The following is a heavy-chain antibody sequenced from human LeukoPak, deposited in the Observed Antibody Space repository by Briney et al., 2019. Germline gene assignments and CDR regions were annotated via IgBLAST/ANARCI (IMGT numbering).Heavy chain of an antibody. V-gene: IGHV3-11*01. CDR3: ARARPILRYSSGWYDFDY. CDR1: GFTFSDHY. Sequence: PGGSLRLSCAASGFTFSDHYMSWIRQAPGKGLEWVSYISSSGSTIYYADSVKGRFTISRDNAKNSLYLQMNSPRGEDTAVYYCARARPILRYSSGWYDFDYWGQGTLVTVSS. J-gene: IGHJ4*02. CDR2: ISSSGSTI. D-gene: IGHD6-19*01.